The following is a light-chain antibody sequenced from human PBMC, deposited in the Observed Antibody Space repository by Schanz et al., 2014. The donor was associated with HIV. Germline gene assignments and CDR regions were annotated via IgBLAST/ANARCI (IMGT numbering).Light chain of an antibody. CDR3: QSYDNNNRWV. J-gene: IGLJ3*02. CDR1: SGSIASNY. V-gene: IGLV6-57*04. CDR2: DDN. Sequence: NFMLTQPHSVSESPGKTVTISCTRSSGSIASNYVQWYQQRPGSAPTTVIYDDNQRPSGVPDRFSGSIDSSSNSASLTISGLKTEDEADYYCQSYDNNNRWVFGGGTKVTVL.